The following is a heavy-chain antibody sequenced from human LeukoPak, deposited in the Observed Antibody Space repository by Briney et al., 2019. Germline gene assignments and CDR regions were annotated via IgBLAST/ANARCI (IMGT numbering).Heavy chain of an antibody. CDR1: GGSISSYY. D-gene: IGHD3-22*01. V-gene: IGHV4-59*08. J-gene: IGHJ4*02. CDR3: ARHGYDSSGYYPSSFDY. CDR2: IYYSGST. Sequence: SETLFLTCTVSGGSISSYYWSWIRQPPGKGLEWIGYIYYSGSTNYNPSLKSRVTISVDTSKNQFSLKLSSVTAADTAVYYCARHGYDSSGYYPSSFDYWGQGTLVTVSS.